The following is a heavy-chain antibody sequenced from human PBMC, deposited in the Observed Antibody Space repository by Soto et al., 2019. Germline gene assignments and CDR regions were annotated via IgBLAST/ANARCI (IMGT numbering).Heavy chain of an antibody. Sequence: SETLSLTCAVSGDSISSSTWWSWVRQPPGKGLEWIGEIYHSGRTNYNPSLQTRVTISVDKSKNHFSLKLKSVTAADTALYYCARTLYTAAPGYFDFWGQGTLVIVSS. CDR3: ARTLYTAAPGYFDF. D-gene: IGHD3-16*02. V-gene: IGHV4-4*02. CDR1: GDSISSSTW. CDR2: IYHSGRT. J-gene: IGHJ4*02.